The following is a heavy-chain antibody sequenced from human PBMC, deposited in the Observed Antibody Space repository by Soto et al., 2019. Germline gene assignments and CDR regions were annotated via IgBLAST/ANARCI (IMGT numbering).Heavy chain of an antibody. J-gene: IGHJ6*02. D-gene: IGHD3-22*01. CDR3: ARSRRYYDSSGYQKEQYYYYYYYGMDV. V-gene: IGHV3-48*02. Sequence: PGGSLRLSCAASGFTFSSYSMNWVRQAPGKGLEWVSYISSSSSTIYYADSVKGRFTISRDNAKNSLYLQMNSLRDEDTAVYYCARSRRYYDSSGYQKEQYYYYYYYGMDVWGQGTTVTVSS. CDR2: ISSSSSTI. CDR1: GFTFSSYS.